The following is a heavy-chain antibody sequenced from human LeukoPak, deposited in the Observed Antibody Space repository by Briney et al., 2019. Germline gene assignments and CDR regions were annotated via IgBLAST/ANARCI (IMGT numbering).Heavy chain of an antibody. CDR2: IIPIFGTA. Sequence: SVTVSCKASGGTFSSYAISWVRQAPGRGLEWMGGIIPIFGTANYAQKFQGRVTITADESTSTAYMELSSLRSEDTAVYYCARGFGDYLLTLGLDYWGQGTLVTVSS. CDR1: GGTFSSYA. CDR3: ARGFGDYLLTLGLDY. V-gene: IGHV1-69*13. J-gene: IGHJ4*02. D-gene: IGHD4-17*01.